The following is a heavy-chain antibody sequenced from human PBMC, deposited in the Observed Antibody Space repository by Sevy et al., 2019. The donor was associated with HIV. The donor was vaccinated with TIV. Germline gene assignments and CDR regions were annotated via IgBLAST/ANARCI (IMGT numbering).Heavy chain of an antibody. J-gene: IGHJ4*02. CDR3: AKRVTMDY. Sequence: GGSLRLSCAASGFTFSSYAMSWVRQAPGEGLGWVSAISGSGGSTYYADSVKGRCTKSSDNSKNTLYLQMNSLRAEDTAVYYCAKRVTMDYWGQGTLVTVSS. CDR1: GFTFSSYA. CDR2: ISGSGGST. V-gene: IGHV3-23*01.